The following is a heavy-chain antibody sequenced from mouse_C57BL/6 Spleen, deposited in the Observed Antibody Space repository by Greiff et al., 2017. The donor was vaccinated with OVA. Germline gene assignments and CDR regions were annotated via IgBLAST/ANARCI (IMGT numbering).Heavy chain of an antibody. CDR2: IWSGGST. D-gene: IGHD2-4*01. Sequence: VKLVESGPGLVQPSQSLSITCTVSGFSLTSYGVHWVRQSPGKGLEWLGVIWSGGSTDYNAAFISSLSISKDNSKSQVFFKMNSLQADDTAIYYCARERDYDYDVYFDYWGQGTTLTVSS. V-gene: IGHV2-2*01. CDR3: ARERDYDYDVYFDY. J-gene: IGHJ2*01. CDR1: GFSLTSYG.